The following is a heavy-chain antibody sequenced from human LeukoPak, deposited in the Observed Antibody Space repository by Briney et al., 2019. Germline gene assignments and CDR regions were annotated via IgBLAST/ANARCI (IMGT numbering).Heavy chain of an antibody. Sequence: KRGESLKISCKGSGYSFTSYWIGWVRQMPGKGLEWMGIIYPGDSDTRYSPSFQGQVTISADKSISTAYLQWSSLKASDTAMYYCARRFNFRGYDYYYYYGMDVWGQGTTVTVSS. V-gene: IGHV5-51*01. CDR1: GYSFTSYW. CDR2: IYPGDSDT. CDR3: ARRFNFRGYDYYYYYGMDV. J-gene: IGHJ6*02. D-gene: IGHD5-12*01.